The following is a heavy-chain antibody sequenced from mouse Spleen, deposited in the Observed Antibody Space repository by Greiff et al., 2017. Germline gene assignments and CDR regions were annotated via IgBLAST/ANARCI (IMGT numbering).Heavy chain of an antibody. D-gene: IGHD2-3*01. Sequence: VQLQQSGAELVKPGASVKISCKASGYAFSSYWMNWVKQRPGKGLEWIGQIYPGDGDTNYNGKFKGKATLTADKSSSTAYMQLSSLTSEDSAVYFCARSGWFYAMDYWGQGTSVTVSS. CDR1: GYAFSSYW. CDR3: ARSGWFYAMDY. V-gene: IGHV1-80*01. CDR2: IYPGDGDT. J-gene: IGHJ4*01.